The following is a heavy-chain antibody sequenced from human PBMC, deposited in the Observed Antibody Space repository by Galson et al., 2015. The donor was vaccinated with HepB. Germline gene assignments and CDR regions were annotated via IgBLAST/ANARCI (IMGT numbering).Heavy chain of an antibody. J-gene: IGHJ6*03. CDR1: GGTFSSYA. D-gene: IGHD4-17*01. V-gene: IGHV1-69*13. Sequence: SVKVSCKASGGTFSSYAISWVRQAPGQGLEWMGGIIPIFGTANYAQKFRGRVTITADESTSTAYMELSSLRSEDTAVYYCARAPTTVTTFSYYYYYMDVWGKGTTVTVSS. CDR3: ARAPTTVTTFSYYYYYMDV. CDR2: IIPIFGTA.